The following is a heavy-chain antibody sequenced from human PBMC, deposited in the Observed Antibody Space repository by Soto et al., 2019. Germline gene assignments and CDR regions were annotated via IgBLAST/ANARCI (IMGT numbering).Heavy chain of an antibody. V-gene: IGHV1-3*01. Sequence: FQGRVTITRDTSASTAYMELSSLRSEDTAVYYCARFILQQLVPSPGYFDYWGQGTLVTVSS. CDR3: ARFILQQLVPSPGYFDY. D-gene: IGHD6-13*01. J-gene: IGHJ4*02.